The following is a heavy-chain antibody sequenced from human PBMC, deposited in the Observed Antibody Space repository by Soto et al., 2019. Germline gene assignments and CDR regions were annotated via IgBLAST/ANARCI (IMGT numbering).Heavy chain of an antibody. Sequence: PGGSLRLSCAGSGISTSSCWMGWVRQAPGRGLEWVASIKNDGTEKYYMESLKGRFTISRDNALNSVYLQMNSLRAEDTAVYFCVTGYHSDFWGQGTLVTVSS. CDR2: IKNDGTEK. J-gene: IGHJ4*02. CDR1: GISTSSCW. V-gene: IGHV3-7*03. D-gene: IGHD5-18*01. CDR3: VTGYHSDF.